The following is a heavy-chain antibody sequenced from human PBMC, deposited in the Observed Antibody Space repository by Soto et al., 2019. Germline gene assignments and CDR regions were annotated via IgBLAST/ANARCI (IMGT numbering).Heavy chain of an antibody. CDR3: ARANYGDYEESAYFDY. CDR1: GGTFSSYT. V-gene: IGHV1-69*02. CDR2: IIPILGIA. Sequence: QVQLVQSGAEVKKPGSSVKVSCKASGGTFSSYTISWVRQAPGHGLEWMGRIIPILGIANYAQKFQGRVTITADKSTSTAYMELSSLRSEDTAVYYCARANYGDYEESAYFDYWGQGTLVTVSS. D-gene: IGHD4-17*01. J-gene: IGHJ4*02.